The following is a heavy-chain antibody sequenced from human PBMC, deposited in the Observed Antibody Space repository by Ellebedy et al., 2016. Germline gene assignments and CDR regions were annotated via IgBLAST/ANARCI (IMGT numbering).Heavy chain of an antibody. J-gene: IGHJ4*02. V-gene: IGHV3-9*01. D-gene: IGHD6-19*01. CDR2: ISWNSGSI. CDR3: ARELAGNDY. Sequence: GGSLRLSXAASGFTFDDYAMHWVRQAPGKGLEWVSGISWNSGSIGYADSVKGRFTISRDNAKNSLYLQMNSLRAEDTAVYYCARELAGNDYWGQGTLVTVSS. CDR1: GFTFDDYA.